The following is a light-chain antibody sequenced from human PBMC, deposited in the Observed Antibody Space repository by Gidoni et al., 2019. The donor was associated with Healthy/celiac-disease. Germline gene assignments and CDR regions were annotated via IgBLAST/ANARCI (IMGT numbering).Light chain of an antibody. CDR2: WAS. J-gene: IGKJ2*04. Sequence: DTVMTQPPDSLAVSLGERATINCKSSQSVLYSSNNKNYLAWYQQKPGQPPKLLIYWASTRESGVPDRFSGSGSGTDFTLTISSLQAEDVAVYYCQQYYSTPCSFGQGTKLEIK. CDR3: QQYYSTPCS. V-gene: IGKV4-1*01. CDR1: QSVLYSSNNKNY.